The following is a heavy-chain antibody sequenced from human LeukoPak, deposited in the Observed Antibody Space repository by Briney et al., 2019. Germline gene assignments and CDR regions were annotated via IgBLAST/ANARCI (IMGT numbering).Heavy chain of an antibody. Sequence: SETLSLTCTVSGGSISSYYWSWIRQPPGKGLEWIGYIYYSGSTNYNPSLKSRVTISADTSKNQFSLKLSPVTAADTAVYYCARGIAAAGTPPDFDYWGQGTLVTVSS. CDR3: ARGIAAAGTPPDFDY. CDR2: IYYSGST. J-gene: IGHJ4*02. D-gene: IGHD6-13*01. V-gene: IGHV4-59*08. CDR1: GGSISSYY.